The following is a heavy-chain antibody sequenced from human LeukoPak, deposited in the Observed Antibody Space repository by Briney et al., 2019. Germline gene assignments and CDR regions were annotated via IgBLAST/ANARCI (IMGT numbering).Heavy chain of an antibody. Sequence: SCKASGYTFTSYGMHWVRQAPGKGLEWVAFIRYDGSNKYYADSVKGRFTISRDNSKNTLYLQMNSLRAEDTAVYYCAKDHMRYCSSTSCYGNNWFDPWGQGTLVTVSS. D-gene: IGHD2-2*01. CDR1: GYTFTSYG. CDR2: IRYDGSNK. CDR3: AKDHMRYCSSTSCYGNNWFDP. J-gene: IGHJ5*02. V-gene: IGHV3-30*02.